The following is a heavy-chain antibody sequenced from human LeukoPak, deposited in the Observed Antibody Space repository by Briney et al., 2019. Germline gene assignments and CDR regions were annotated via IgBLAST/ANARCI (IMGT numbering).Heavy chain of an antibody. CDR1: GFTFSSYG. CDR2: IRYDGSNK. J-gene: IGHJ4*02. D-gene: IGHD3-16*02. V-gene: IGHV3-30*02. Sequence: GGSLRLSCAASGFTFSSYGMHWVRQAPGKGLEWVAFIRYDGSNKYYADSVKGRFTISRDNSKNTLYLQMNSLRAEDTAVYYCAKDGSIWYDYVWRSYQDYWGQGTLVTVSS. CDR3: AKDGSIWYDYVWRSYQDY.